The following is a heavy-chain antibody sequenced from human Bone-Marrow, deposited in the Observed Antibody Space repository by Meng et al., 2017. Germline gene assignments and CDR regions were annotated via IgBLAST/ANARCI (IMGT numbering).Heavy chain of an antibody. CDR1: GFTFSNAW. Sequence: GGSLRLSCAASGFTFSNAWMSWVRQAPGKGLEWVANINEDGRRINCVDSVKGRFTISRDNAKNSLYLQMNSLRAEDTAVYYCARDVSRSLEDYWGQGTLVTVSS. V-gene: IGHV3-7*01. CDR3: ARDVSRSLEDY. J-gene: IGHJ4*02. CDR2: INEDGRRI.